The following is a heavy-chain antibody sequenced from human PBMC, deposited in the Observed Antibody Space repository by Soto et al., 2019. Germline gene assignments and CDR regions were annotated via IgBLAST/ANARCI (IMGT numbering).Heavy chain of an antibody. D-gene: IGHD6-6*01. CDR1: GFTLRNYE. Sequence: GGSLRLSCAASGFTLRNYEMNWVRQAPGKGLEWVAVISYDGSNKYYADSVKGRFTISRDNSKNTLFLQMNSLRGEDTAVYYCAKESYSSSSYYYGMDVWGQGTTVTVSS. CDR2: ISYDGSNK. V-gene: IGHV3-30*18. CDR3: AKESYSSSSYYYGMDV. J-gene: IGHJ6*02.